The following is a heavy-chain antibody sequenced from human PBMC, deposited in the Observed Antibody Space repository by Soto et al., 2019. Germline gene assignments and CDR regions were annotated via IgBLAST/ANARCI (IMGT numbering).Heavy chain of an antibody. D-gene: IGHD3-3*01. Sequence: SLRLSCAASGFTFSSYAMSWVRQAPGKGLEWVSAISGSGGSTYYADSVKGRFTISRDNSKNTLYLQMNSLRAEDTAVYYCAKEGHYDFWSGYLPSDAFDIWGQGTMVTVSS. CDR2: ISGSGGST. V-gene: IGHV3-23*01. CDR3: AKEGHYDFWSGYLPSDAFDI. J-gene: IGHJ3*02. CDR1: GFTFSSYA.